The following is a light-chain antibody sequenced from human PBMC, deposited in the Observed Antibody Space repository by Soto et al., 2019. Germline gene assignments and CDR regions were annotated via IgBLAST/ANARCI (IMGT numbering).Light chain of an antibody. Sequence: EKVMTLSPATLSVSTGGRATLSCRASQSISGTLAWYQQKPGQAPRLLIYGASTRATSFPARFSGSGSGTDFTLTISSLQSEDFAVYYCQQYNNWPWTFGQGTKVDIK. CDR2: GAS. CDR1: QSISGT. V-gene: IGKV3-15*01. J-gene: IGKJ1*01. CDR3: QQYNNWPWT.